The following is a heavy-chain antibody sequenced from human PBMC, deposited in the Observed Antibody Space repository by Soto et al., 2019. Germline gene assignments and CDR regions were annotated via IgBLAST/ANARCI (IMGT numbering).Heavy chain of an antibody. J-gene: IGHJ2*01. CDR3: AKGGGTEGQWDFDL. CDR1: GFSFSSDV. V-gene: IGHV3-30*18. Sequence: QVQLVQSGGGVVQPGRSLGLSCAASGFSFSSDVMHWVRQAPGRGLEWVAVISPSSGTKIYADSVKGRFTISRDNSRSKLDLEMESLRFEDKALYYCAKGGGTEGQWDFDLRGRGT. D-gene: IGHD6-25*01. CDR2: ISPSSGTK.